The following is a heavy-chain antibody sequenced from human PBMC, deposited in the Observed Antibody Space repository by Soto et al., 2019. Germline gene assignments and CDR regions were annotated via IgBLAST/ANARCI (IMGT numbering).Heavy chain of an antibody. CDR3: ARVAATYGSGSYYNDVSRGGMDV. J-gene: IGHJ6*02. CDR2: IWYDGSNK. D-gene: IGHD3-10*01. Sequence: GGSLRLSCAASGFTFSSYGMHWVRQAPGKGLEWVAVIWYDGSNKYYADSVKGRFTISRDNSKNTLYLQMNSLRAEDTAVYYCARVAATYGSGSYYNDVSRGGMDVWGQGTTVTVSS. V-gene: IGHV3-33*01. CDR1: GFTFSSYG.